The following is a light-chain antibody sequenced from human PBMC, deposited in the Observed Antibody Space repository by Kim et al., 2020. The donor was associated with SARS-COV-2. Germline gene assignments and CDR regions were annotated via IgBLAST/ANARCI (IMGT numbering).Light chain of an antibody. Sequence: STSVGDRVTIPCRASQSIGNHLNWYQHKSGKAPKLLIYGASNLQSGVPLRFSGSGFGTDFSLTISSLQPEDFATYYCQQSYSVPYTFGQGTKLEI. J-gene: IGKJ2*01. V-gene: IGKV1-39*01. CDR2: GAS. CDR1: QSIGNH. CDR3: QQSYSVPYT.